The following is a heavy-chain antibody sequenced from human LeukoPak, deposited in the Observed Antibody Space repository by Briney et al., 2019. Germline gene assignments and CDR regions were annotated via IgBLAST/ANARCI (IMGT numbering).Heavy chain of an antibody. Sequence: GGSLRLSCAASGFTVSSNYMSWVRQAPGKGLEWVSVIYSGGSTYYADSVKGRFTISRDNSKNTLYLQMNSLRAEDTAVYYCASEGDILTGYYLGHWGQGTLVTVSS. CDR2: IYSGGST. CDR1: GFTVSSNY. V-gene: IGHV3-53*01. J-gene: IGHJ4*02. D-gene: IGHD3-9*01. CDR3: ASEGDILTGYYLGH.